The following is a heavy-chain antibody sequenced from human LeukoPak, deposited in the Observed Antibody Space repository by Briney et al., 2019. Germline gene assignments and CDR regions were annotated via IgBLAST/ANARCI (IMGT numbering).Heavy chain of an antibody. CDR3: AREGVYYDILAAYYRPYYFDF. Sequence: KPSETLSLTCAVYGRSFSGYYWSWIRQPPGKGLEWIGEINHGGSTNYNPSLKSRLTISVDTSKNQFSLKLSSVTAADTAVYYCAREGVYYDILAAYYRPYYFDFWGQGTLVTVYS. CDR2: INHGGST. CDR1: GRSFSGYY. D-gene: IGHD3-9*01. J-gene: IGHJ4*02. V-gene: IGHV4-34*01.